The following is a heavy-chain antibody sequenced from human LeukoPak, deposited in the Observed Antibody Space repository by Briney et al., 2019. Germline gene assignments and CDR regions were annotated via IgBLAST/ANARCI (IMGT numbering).Heavy chain of an antibody. CDR2: ISSSSSYI. CDR3: AINPEYYYDSSGYN. J-gene: IGHJ4*02. D-gene: IGHD3-22*01. CDR1: GFTFSSYS. Sequence: GGSLRLSCAASGFTFSSYSMNWVRQAPGKGLEWVSSISSSSSYIYYADSVKGRFTISRDNAKNSLYLQMNSLRAEDTAVYYCAINPEYYYDSSGYNLGQGTLVTVSS. V-gene: IGHV3-21*01.